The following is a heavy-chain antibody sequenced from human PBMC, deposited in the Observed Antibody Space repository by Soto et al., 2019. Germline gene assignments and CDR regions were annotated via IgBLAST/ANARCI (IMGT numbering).Heavy chain of an antibody. V-gene: IGHV5-51*01. D-gene: IGHD5-12*01. CDR3: ARLPSSEMATILHFDY. Sequence: GESLKISCKGSGYSFTSYWICWVRQMPGKGLEWMGIIYPGDSDTRYSPSFQGQVTISADKSISTAYLQWSSLKASDTAMYYCARLPSSEMATILHFDYWGQGTLVTVSS. CDR2: IYPGDSDT. CDR1: GYSFTSYW. J-gene: IGHJ4*02.